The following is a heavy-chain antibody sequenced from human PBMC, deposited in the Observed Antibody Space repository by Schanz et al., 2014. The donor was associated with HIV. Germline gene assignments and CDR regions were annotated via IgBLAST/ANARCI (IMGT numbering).Heavy chain of an antibody. CDR1: GGTFSIYA. D-gene: IGHD3-3*02. CDR2: IIPIFGTE. V-gene: IGHV1-69*01. J-gene: IGHJ6*02. Sequence: QVQLVQSGAEVKKPGSSVKVSCTASGGTFSIYAISWVRQAPGQGLEWMGGIIPIFGTENYAQKFQGRVTIIADESTXXAYMELRSLRSAXXXXXXCARAAFSSEYYYGMDVWGQGTTVTVSS. CDR3: ARAAFSSEYYYGMDV.